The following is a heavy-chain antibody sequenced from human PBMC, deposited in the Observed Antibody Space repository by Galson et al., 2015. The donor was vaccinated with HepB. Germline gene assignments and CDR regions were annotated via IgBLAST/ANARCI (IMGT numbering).Heavy chain of an antibody. V-gene: IGHV3-33*01. CDR2: IWCDGSNK. CDR3: ARERLRFGGWDAYER. J-gene: IGHJ3*02. D-gene: IGHD3-10*01. CDR1: GFTFRSHG. Sequence: SLRLSCAASGFTFRSHGTSWVRQAPGKGLEWVALIWCDGSNKYYADSVKGRFTISRDNSKNILFLHMNSLRGEDTAVYYCARERLRFGGWDAYERRGQGAMGIVTS.